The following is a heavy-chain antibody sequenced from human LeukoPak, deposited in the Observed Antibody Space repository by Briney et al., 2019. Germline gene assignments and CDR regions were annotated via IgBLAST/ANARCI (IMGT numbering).Heavy chain of an antibody. D-gene: IGHD1-26*01. J-gene: IGHJ3*01. CDR1: GFGFSNAW. CDR3: NTWEGVN. CDR2: IKSKTDGGTP. Sequence: PGGSLRLSCAASGFGFSNAWMSWVRQAPGKGLEWVGHIKSKTDGGTPDYAAPVKGRFTISRDDSKNTLHLQMNSLKSEDSAVYYYNTWEGVNWGQGTMVTVSS. V-gene: IGHV3-15*01.